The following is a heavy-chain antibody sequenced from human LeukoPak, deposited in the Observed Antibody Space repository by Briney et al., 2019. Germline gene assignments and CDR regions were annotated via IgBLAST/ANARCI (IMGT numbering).Heavy chain of an antibody. CDR2: ISSSSSYI. D-gene: IGHD2-2*01. Sequence: GGSLRLSCEASGFXFSSYSINWVRQAPGKGLEWLSSISSSSSYIYYADSVKGRFTISRDNAKNSLYLQMNSLRAEDTAVYYCARDSDIVVVPAALHPWGQGTLVTVSS. V-gene: IGHV3-21*06. CDR1: GFXFSSYS. CDR3: ARDSDIVVVPAALHP. J-gene: IGHJ5*02.